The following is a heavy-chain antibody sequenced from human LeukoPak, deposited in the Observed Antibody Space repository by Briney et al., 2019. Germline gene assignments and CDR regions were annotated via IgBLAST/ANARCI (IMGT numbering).Heavy chain of an antibody. Sequence: GGSLRLSCAASGFTFSDYYMSWIRQAPGKGLEWVSYISSSGSTIYYADSVKGRFTISRDNAKNSLYLQMNSLRAEDTAVYYCAVYYDFWSGRYMDVWGKGTTVTVFS. CDR2: ISSSGSTI. D-gene: IGHD3-3*01. CDR3: AVYYDFWSGRYMDV. CDR1: GFTFSDYY. V-gene: IGHV3-11*01. J-gene: IGHJ6*03.